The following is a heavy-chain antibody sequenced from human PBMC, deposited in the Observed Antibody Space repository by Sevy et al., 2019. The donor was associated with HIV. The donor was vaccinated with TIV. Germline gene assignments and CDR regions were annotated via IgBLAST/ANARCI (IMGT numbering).Heavy chain of an antibody. V-gene: IGHV5-51*01. D-gene: IGHD1-1*01. CDR3: ARHTKGRQLAEYYMDV. Sequence: GESLKISCKGSGYSFTSYWIGWVRQMPGKGLEWMGIIYPGDSDTRYSPSFQGQVTISADKSISTAYLQGSSLKASDTAMYYCARHTKGRQLAEYYMDVWGKGTTVTVSS. J-gene: IGHJ6*03. CDR1: GYSFTSYW. CDR2: IYPGDSDT.